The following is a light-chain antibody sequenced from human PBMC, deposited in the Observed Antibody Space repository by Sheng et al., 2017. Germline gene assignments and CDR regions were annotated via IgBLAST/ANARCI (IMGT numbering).Light chain of an antibody. CDR1: QGINNS. Sequence: DIQMTQSPSPLSASVGDRVTITCRASQGINNSLAWYQQKPGKVPKLLVSASSRVERGVPSRFSWSGSGTEYTLIISSLQPEDLATYSCQQYYDIPPTFGQGTKVEVK. CDR3: QQYYDIPPT. J-gene: IGKJ1*01. CDR2: ASS. V-gene: IGKV1-NL1*01.